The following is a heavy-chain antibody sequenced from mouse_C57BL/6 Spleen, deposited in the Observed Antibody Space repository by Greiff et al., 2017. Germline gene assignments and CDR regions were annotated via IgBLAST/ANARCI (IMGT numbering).Heavy chain of an antibody. D-gene: IGHD1-1*01. J-gene: IGHJ4*01. CDR2: IYPRSGNT. V-gene: IGHV1-81*01. Sequence: QVQLQQSGAELARPGASVKLSCKASGYTFTSYGISWVKQRTGQGLEWIGEIYPRSGNTYYNEKFKGKATLTADKSSSTAYMELRSLTSEDSAVYFCARRGSSYGDYAMDYWGQGTSVTVSS. CDR1: GYTFTSYG. CDR3: ARRGSSYGDYAMDY.